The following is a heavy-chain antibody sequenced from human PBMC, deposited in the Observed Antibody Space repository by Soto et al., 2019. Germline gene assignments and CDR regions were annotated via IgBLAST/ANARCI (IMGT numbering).Heavy chain of an antibody. Sequence: EVRLVESGGGLVKPGGSLRLSCAASGFTFSSYSMNWVRQAPGKGLEWVSSITSSSIYIYYADSVKGRFTISRDNAKNSLFLQMNSLRAEDTAVYYCARIGSDYYDSSGYSYLGQGILVTVSS. D-gene: IGHD3-22*01. CDR1: GFTFSSYS. V-gene: IGHV3-21*02. CDR2: ITSSSIYI. CDR3: ARIGSDYYDSSGYSY. J-gene: IGHJ4*02.